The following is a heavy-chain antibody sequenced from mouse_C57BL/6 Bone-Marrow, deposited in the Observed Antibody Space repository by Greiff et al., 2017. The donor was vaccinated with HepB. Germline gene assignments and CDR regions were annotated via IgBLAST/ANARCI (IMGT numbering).Heavy chain of an antibody. Sequence: QVQLKEPGAELARPGASVKLSCKASGYTFTSYGISWVKQRPGQGLEWIGEIYPSSGNTYYNEKFKGKATLTADKSSSTAYMERRSLTSEDSAVYFCARSITTVVADYWGQGTTLTVSS. V-gene: IGHV1-81*01. CDR2: IYPSSGNT. D-gene: IGHD1-1*01. J-gene: IGHJ2*01. CDR1: GYTFTSYG. CDR3: ARSITTVVADY.